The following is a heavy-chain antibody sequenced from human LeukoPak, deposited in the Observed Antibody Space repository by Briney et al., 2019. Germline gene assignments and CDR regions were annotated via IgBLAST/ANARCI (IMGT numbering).Heavy chain of an antibody. CDR1: GGSFSGYY. V-gene: IGHV4-34*01. D-gene: IGHD3-22*01. Sequence: RPSETLSLTCAVYGGSFSGYYWSWIRQPPGKGLEWIGEINHSGSTNYNPSLKSRVTISVDTSKNQFSLKLSSVTAADTAVYYCARRRRITMIVVVSNFGYWGQGTLVTVSS. J-gene: IGHJ4*02. CDR3: ARRRRITMIVVVSNFGY. CDR2: INHSGST.